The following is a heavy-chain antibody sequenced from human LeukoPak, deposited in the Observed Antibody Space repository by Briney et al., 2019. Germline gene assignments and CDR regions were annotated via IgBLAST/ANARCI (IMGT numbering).Heavy chain of an antibody. Sequence: KPSETLSLTCAVYGGSFSGYYWSWIRQPPGKGLEWIGEINHSGSTNYNPSLKSRVTISVDTSKNQFSLKLSSVTAADTAVYYCARGGGASPIDILTGRIYYFDYWGQGTLVTVSS. CDR2: INHSGST. D-gene: IGHD3-9*01. J-gene: IGHJ4*02. V-gene: IGHV4-34*01. CDR1: GGSFSGYY. CDR3: ARGGGASPIDILTGRIYYFDY.